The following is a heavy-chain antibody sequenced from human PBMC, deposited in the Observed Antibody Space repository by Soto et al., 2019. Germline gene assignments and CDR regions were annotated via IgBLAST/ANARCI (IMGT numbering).Heavy chain of an antibody. J-gene: IGHJ4*02. V-gene: IGHV1-69*02. Sequence: SVKVSCKASGGTFSSYTISWVRQAPGQGLEWMGRIIPILGIAIYAQKFQGRVTMTEDTSTDTAYMELSSLRSEDTAVYYCATRYYYDSSGYYGFDYWGQGTLVTVSS. CDR1: GGTFSSYT. CDR3: ATRYYYDSSGYYGFDY. D-gene: IGHD3-22*01. CDR2: IIPILGIA.